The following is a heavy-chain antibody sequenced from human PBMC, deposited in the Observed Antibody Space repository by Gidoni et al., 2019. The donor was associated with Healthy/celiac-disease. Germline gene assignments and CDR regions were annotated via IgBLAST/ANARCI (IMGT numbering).Heavy chain of an antibody. CDR3: ARVQRVRDCSGGSCYSFRALDYYYGMDV. J-gene: IGHJ6*02. D-gene: IGHD2-15*01. Sequence: QVQLQQWGAGLLKPSETLSLTCAVYGGSFSGYYWSWIRQPPGKGLEWIGEINHSGSTNYNPSLKSRVTISVDTSKNQFSLKLSSVTAAETAVYYCARVQRVRDCSGGSCYSFRALDYYYGMDVWGQGTTVTVSS. CDR2: INHSGST. CDR1: GGSFSGYY. V-gene: IGHV4-34*01.